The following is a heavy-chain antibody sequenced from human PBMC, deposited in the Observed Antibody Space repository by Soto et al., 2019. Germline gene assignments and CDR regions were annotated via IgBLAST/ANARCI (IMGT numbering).Heavy chain of an antibody. D-gene: IGHD3-3*01. V-gene: IGHV1-69*06. CDR1: GGTFSSYA. CDR3: ARGRRAYDFWSGFREYYYYYGMDV. J-gene: IGHJ6*02. CDR2: IIPIFGTA. Sequence: SVKVSCKASGGTFSSYAISWVRQAPGQGLEWMGGIIPIFGTANYAQKFQGRVTITADKSTSTAYMELSSLRSEDTAVYYCARGRRAYDFWSGFREYYYYYGMDVWGQGTKVTVSS.